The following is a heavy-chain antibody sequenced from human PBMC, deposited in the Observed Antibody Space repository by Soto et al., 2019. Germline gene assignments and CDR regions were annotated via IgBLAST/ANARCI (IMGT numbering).Heavy chain of an antibody. J-gene: IGHJ6*02. V-gene: IGHV3-23*01. CDR1: GFTFSSYA. CDR3: AKSQRERLWPSYGMDV. CDR2: ISGSGGST. Sequence: EVQLLESGGGLVQPGGSLRLSCAASGFTFSSYAMSWVRQAPGKGLEWVSAISGSGGSTYYADSVKGRFSVSRDNSKNTLYLQMNSLRAEDTAVYYCAKSQRERLWPSYGMDVWGRGTTVTVSS. D-gene: IGHD5-18*01.